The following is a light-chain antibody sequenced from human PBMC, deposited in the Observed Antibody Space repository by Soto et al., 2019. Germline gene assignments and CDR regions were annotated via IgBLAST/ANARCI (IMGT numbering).Light chain of an antibody. CDR1: SSNIGAGYD. J-gene: IGLJ2*01. V-gene: IGLV1-40*01. Sequence: QPVLTQPPSVSGAPGQRVTISCTGSSSNIGAGYDVHWYQQLPGTAPKLLIYANSNRPSGVPDRFSGSKSGTSASLAITGLQAEDEADYYCQSYDSSHVVFGGGTKLTVL. CDR2: ANS. CDR3: QSYDSSHVV.